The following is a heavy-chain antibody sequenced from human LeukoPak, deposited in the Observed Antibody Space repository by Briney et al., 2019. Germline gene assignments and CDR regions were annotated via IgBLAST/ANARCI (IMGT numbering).Heavy chain of an antibody. CDR1: GGSISSYY. CDR3: ARWEAVAGLDY. Sequence: SQTLSLTCTVSGGSISSYYWSWIRQPLGKGLEWIGYIYYSGSTNYNPSLKSRVTISVDTSKNQFSLKLSSVTAADTAVYYCARWEAVAGLDYWGQGTLVTVSS. CDR2: IYYSGST. D-gene: IGHD6-19*01. J-gene: IGHJ4*02. V-gene: IGHV4-59*01.